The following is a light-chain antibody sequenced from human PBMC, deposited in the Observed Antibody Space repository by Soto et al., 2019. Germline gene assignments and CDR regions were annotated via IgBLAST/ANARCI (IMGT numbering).Light chain of an antibody. CDR2: GIS. CDR1: QSFSTY. V-gene: IGKV1-27*01. Sequence: DILSIQGPASLSPSVGDRVIVTCRASQSFSTYLAWYKQKPGKVHKLLISGISTLQSGVTYRFSGSGYGKEFTITISNLQPEDVATYYCQKYNTAPLTVGRGTPVDIK. J-gene: IGKJ4*01. CDR3: QKYNTAPLT.